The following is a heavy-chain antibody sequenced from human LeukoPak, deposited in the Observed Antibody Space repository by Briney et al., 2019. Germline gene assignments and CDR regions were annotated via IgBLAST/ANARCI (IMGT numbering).Heavy chain of an antibody. CDR2: ISSSSSTI. CDR1: GFTFSSYS. Sequence: LPGGSLRLSCAASGFTFSSYSMNWVRQAPGKGLEWVSYISSSSSTIYYADSVKGRFTISRDNAKNSLYLQMNSLRAEDTAVYYCARAPPGRDLLDGFDFWGQGIRVTVSS. V-gene: IGHV3-48*01. D-gene: IGHD3-3*02. J-gene: IGHJ4*02. CDR3: ARAPPGRDLLDGFDF.